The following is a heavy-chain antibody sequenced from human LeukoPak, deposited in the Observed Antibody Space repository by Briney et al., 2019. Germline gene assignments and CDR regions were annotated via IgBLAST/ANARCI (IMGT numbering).Heavy chain of an antibody. CDR1: GFTFSDFA. V-gene: IGHV3-23*01. Sequence: GGSLRLSCVVSGFTFSDFAMSWVRRAPGKGLEWVSAITGGETKYYADSVKGRITMSRYISKNTLYLQMNSLRDEDTAEYFCAKESLVVIESYFDNWGQGTLVTVSS. CDR2: ITGGETK. D-gene: IGHD3-22*01. J-gene: IGHJ4*02. CDR3: AKESLVVIESYFDN.